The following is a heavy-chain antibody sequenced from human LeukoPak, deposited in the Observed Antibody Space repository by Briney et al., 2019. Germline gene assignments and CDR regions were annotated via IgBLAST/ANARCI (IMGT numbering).Heavy chain of an antibody. CDR1: GFTFNTYT. CDR3: AKGLERESRLDS. J-gene: IGHJ4*02. V-gene: IGHV3-23*01. CDR2: ISNSGGST. Sequence: GESLRLSCAASGFTFNTYTMYWVRQAPGKGLEWVSGISNSGGSTYYADSVKGRFTISRDNSKNTLYLQMNSLRAEDTALYYCAKGLERESRLDSWGQGTLVTVSS. D-gene: IGHD1-1*01.